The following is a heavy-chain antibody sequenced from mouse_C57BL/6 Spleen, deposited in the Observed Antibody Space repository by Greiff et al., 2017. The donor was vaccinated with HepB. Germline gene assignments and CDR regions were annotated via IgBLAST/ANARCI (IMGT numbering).Heavy chain of an antibody. D-gene: IGHD4-1*02. V-gene: IGHV1-80*01. CDR2: IYPGDGDT. CDR1: GYAFSSYW. Sequence: VKLMESGAELVKPGASVKISCKASGYAFSSYWMNWVKQRPGKGLEWIGQIYPGDGDTNYNGKFKGKATLTADKSSSTAYMQLSSLTSEDSAVYFCARSPTGTGDYWGQGTTLTVSS. CDR3: ARSPTGTGDY. J-gene: IGHJ2*01.